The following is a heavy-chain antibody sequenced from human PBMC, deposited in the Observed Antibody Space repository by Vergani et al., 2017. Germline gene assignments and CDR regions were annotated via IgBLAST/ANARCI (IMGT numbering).Heavy chain of an antibody. J-gene: IGHJ1*01. Sequence: EVQMVESGGGLVQPGGSLRLSCAASGFTFSSYAMSWVRQAPGKGLEWVAAISGSGGSTYYADSVKGRFTIARDNSKNTLYLQMNSLSAEDTAVYYCAKEDWPVPAVAEYFQHWGQGTLVTVSS. CDR3: AKEDWPVPAVAEYFQH. V-gene: IGHV3-23*04. CDR2: ISGSGGST. CDR1: GFTFSSYA. D-gene: IGHD2-2*01.